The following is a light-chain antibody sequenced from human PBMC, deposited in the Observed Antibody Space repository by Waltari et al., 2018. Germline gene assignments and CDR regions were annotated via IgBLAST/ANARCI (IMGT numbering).Light chain of an antibody. CDR1: QSVGRY. CDR3: QQRDNWPQT. J-gene: IGKJ2*01. CDR2: DAM. V-gene: IGKV3-11*01. Sequence: EIVLTQSPATLSLSPGESATLSCRARQSVGRYLTWYQQKPAQPPRLLIYDAMNRAPGVPARFSGSGSGTDFTLTISGLEPDDFGVYYCQQRDNWPQTFGQGTKLEI.